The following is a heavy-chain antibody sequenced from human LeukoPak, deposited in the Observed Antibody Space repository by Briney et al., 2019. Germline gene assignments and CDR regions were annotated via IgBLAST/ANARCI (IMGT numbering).Heavy chain of an antibody. J-gene: IGHJ3*02. Sequence: GGSLRLSCAASGFTFSNYWMSWVRQAPGKGLEWVANIKQDETEKDYVDSVKGRFTISRDNAKNSLYLQMNSLRAEDTAVYYCAREGNRRAFDIWGQGTEVTASS. CDR1: GFTFSNYW. CDR2: IKQDETEK. CDR3: AREGNRRAFDI. D-gene: IGHD1-14*01. V-gene: IGHV3-7*01.